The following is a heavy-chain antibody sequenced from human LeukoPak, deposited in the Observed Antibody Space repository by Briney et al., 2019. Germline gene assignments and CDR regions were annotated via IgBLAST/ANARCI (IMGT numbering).Heavy chain of an antibody. CDR1: GYTFTSYD. V-gene: IGHV1-8*01. Sequence: ASVKVSCKASGYTFTSYDINWVRQATGQGLEWMGWMNPNSGNTGYAQKFQGRVTMTRNTSISTAYMELSSLRSEDTAVYYCARVAAARLKYYYYYMDVWGKGTTVTVSS. J-gene: IGHJ6*03. CDR2: MNPNSGNT. D-gene: IGHD6-13*01. CDR3: ARVAAARLKYYYYYMDV.